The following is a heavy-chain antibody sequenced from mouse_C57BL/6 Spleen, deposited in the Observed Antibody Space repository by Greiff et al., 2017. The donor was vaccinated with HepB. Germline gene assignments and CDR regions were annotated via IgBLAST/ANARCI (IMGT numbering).Heavy chain of an antibody. Sequence: VQLKESGGGLVKPGGSLKLSCAASGFTFSDYGMHWVRQAPEKGLEWVAYISSGSSTIYYADTVKGRFTISRDNAKNTLFLQMTSLRSEDTAMYYCARTRYYGGSYVGFDYWGQGTTLTVSS. CDR3: ARTRYYGGSYVGFDY. D-gene: IGHD1-1*01. V-gene: IGHV5-17*01. CDR1: GFTFSDYG. J-gene: IGHJ2*01. CDR2: ISSGSSTI.